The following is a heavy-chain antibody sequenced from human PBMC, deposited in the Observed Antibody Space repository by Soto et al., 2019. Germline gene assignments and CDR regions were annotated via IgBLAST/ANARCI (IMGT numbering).Heavy chain of an antibody. J-gene: IGHJ3*02. CDR3: ARATVTTFDAFDI. V-gene: IGHV3-30*03. CDR2: MSYHGNNN. D-gene: IGHD4-17*01. Sequence: PGGSLRLSCAASGFTFSPYGMHWVRQAPGKGLEWVTAMSYHGNNNYYADSVKGRFTISRDNSKNTLYLQMNSLRAEDTAVYYCARATVTTFDAFDIWGQGTMVTVS. CDR1: GFTFSPYG.